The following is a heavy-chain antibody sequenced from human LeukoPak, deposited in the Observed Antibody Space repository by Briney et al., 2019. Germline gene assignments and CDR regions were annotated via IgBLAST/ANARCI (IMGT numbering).Heavy chain of an antibody. D-gene: IGHD3-10*01. CDR2: ISSSSSYI. CDR1: GFTFSSYS. J-gene: IGHJ3*02. V-gene: IGHV3-21*01. CDR3: ARDSGPLAFDI. Sequence: GGSLRLSCAASGFTFSSYSMNWVRQAPVKGLEWVSSISSSSSYIYYADSVKGRFTISRDNAKNSLYLQMNSLRAEDTAVYYCARDSGPLAFDIWGQRDNGHRLF.